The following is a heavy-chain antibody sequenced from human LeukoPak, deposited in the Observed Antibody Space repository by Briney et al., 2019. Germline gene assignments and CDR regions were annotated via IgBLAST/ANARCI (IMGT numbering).Heavy chain of an antibody. CDR1: GGSISSSSYY. D-gene: IGHD3-10*01. V-gene: IGHV4-39*07. Sequence: SETLSLTCTVSGGSISSSSYYWGWIRQPPGKGLEWIGSIYYSGSTYYNPSLKSRVTISVDTSKNQFSLKLSSVTAADTAVYYCVSTMVRGAAITSDYWGQGTLVTVSS. CDR2: IYYSGST. CDR3: VSTMVRGAAITSDY. J-gene: IGHJ4*02.